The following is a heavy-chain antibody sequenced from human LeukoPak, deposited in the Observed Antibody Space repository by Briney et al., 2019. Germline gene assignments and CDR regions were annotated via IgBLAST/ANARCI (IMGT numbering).Heavy chain of an antibody. V-gene: IGHV1-2*02. CDR1: GYTFTGYY. D-gene: IGHD1-26*01. CDR3: AGWAVGATSSWFDP. CDR2: INPNSGGT. Sequence: GASVKVSCKASGYTFTGYYMHWVRQAPGQGLEWMGWINPNSGGTNYAQKFQGRVTMTRDTSISTAYMELSRLRSDDTAVYYCAGWAVGATSSWFDPWGQGTLVTVSS. J-gene: IGHJ5*02.